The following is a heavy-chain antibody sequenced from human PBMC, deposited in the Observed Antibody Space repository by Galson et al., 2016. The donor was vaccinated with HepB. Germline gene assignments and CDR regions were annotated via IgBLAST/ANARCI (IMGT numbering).Heavy chain of an antibody. D-gene: IGHD6-13*01. V-gene: IGHV3-23*01. CDR3: AKDLWVRQQLAYYFDY. CDR2: ISHSGGTT. J-gene: IGHJ4*02. Sequence: SLRLSCAASEFTFSSYAMAWVRQAPGKGLEWVSGISHSGGTTYYADSVKGRFTVSRDNSKNTLYLQMGSLRAEDTAVYYCAKDLWVRQQLAYYFDYWGQGTLVTVSS. CDR1: EFTFSSYA.